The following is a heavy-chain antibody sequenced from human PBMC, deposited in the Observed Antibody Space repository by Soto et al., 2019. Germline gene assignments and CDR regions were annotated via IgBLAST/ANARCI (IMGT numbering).Heavy chain of an antibody. CDR1: GGSVSSGSYY. D-gene: IGHD5-18*01. J-gene: IGHJ4*02. CDR3: ARGVDTDMVTDY. V-gene: IGHV4-61*01. CDR2: IYYSGST. Sequence: PSETLSLTCIVSGGSVSSGSYYWSWIRQPPGKGLEWIGYIYYSGSTNYNPSLKSRVTISVDTSKNQFSLKLSSVTAADTAVYYCARGVDTDMVTDYWGQGTLVTVSS.